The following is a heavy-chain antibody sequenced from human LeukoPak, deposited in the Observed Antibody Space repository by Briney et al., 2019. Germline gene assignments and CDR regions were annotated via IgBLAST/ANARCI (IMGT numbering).Heavy chain of an antibody. V-gene: IGHV3-48*01. CDR1: GFTFSSYW. CDR3: ARDHNWGFDY. J-gene: IGHJ4*02. CDR2: IRSSSRGTI. D-gene: IGHD7-27*01. Sequence: GGSLRLSCAASGFTFSSYWMSWVRQAPGKGLEWVSYIRSSSRGTIYYADSVKGRFTISRDNAKNSLYLQMNSLRAEDTAVYYCARDHNWGFDYWGQGTLVTVSS.